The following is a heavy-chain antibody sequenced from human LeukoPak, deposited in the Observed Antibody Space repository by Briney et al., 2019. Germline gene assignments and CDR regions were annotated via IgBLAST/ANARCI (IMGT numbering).Heavy chain of an antibody. J-gene: IGHJ4*02. Sequence: GGSLRLSCAAAGFTFSSSSMNWVRQTPGKGLEWVSSISGGSKYIYYADSVTGRFTISRDNAKNSLYLQMNSLRAKDTAVYYCARGAVFQGNYDYWGQGTQVTVSS. CDR2: ISGGSKYI. CDR3: ARGAVFQGNYDY. D-gene: IGHD3-10*01. V-gene: IGHV3-21*01. CDR1: GFTFSSSS.